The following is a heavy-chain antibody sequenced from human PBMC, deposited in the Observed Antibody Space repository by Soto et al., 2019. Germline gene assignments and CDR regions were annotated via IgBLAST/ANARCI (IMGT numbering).Heavy chain of an antibody. CDR2: IYYSGST. D-gene: IGHD2-8*01. J-gene: IGHJ2*01. CDR1: GGSISSYY. V-gene: IGHV4-59*01. CDR3: ARAYCTNGVCYTGDWYFDL. Sequence: QVQLQESGPGLVKPSETLSLTCTVSGGSISSYYWSWIRQPPGKGLEWIGYIYYSGSTNYNPSLKRRVTISVDTSKNQSSLKLSSVTAADTAVYYCARAYCTNGVCYTGDWYFDLWGRGTLVTVSS.